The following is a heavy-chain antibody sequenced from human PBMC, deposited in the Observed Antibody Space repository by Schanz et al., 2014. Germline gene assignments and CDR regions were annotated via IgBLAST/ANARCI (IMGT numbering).Heavy chain of an antibody. J-gene: IGHJ4*02. D-gene: IGHD3-10*01. CDR2: ISHSGGST. V-gene: IGHV3-NL1*01. CDR3: ARVPYGSGSYWDY. Sequence: QVQLVESGGGVVQPGRSLRLSCAASGFTFSSYGMHWVRQAPGKGLEWVSSISHSGGSTYYADSVKGRFTISRDNAKNSLYLQMNSLRAGDTAVYYCARVPYGSGSYWDYWGQGALVTVSS. CDR1: GFTFSSYG.